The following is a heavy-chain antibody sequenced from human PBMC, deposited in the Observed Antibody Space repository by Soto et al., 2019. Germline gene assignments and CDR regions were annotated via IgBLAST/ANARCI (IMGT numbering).Heavy chain of an antibody. Sequence: EVYLVESGGGLVQPGTSLRLSCTASGFTFDNYAMHWVRQAPGKGLEWISGINRDATYVVYADSVKDRFTIARDNAQNALFLQMSGLRLVDMALYYCARRRGAADPDFDYWGQGTPVTVSS. CDR3: ARRRGAADPDFDY. CDR2: INRDATYV. J-gene: IGHJ4*02. CDR1: GFTFDNYA. V-gene: IGHV3-9*03. D-gene: IGHD3-10*01.